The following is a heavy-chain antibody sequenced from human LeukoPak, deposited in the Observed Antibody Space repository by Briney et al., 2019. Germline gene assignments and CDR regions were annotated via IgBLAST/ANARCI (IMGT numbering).Heavy chain of an antibody. CDR1: GFTFSSYG. CDR3: AKEKDFDWSNLDY. D-gene: IGHD3-9*01. Sequence: GGSLRLSCAASGFTFSSYGMHWVRQAPGEGLEWVAVISYDGSNKYYADSVKGRFTISRDNSKNTLYLQMNSLRAEDTAVYYCAKEKDFDWSNLDYWGQGTLVTVSS. J-gene: IGHJ4*02. V-gene: IGHV3-30*18. CDR2: ISYDGSNK.